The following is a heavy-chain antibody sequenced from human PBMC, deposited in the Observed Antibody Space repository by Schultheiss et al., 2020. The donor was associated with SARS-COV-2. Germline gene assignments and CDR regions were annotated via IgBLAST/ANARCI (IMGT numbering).Heavy chain of an antibody. D-gene: IGHD3-3*01. CDR3: AKDGILASL. CDR1: GGSISSSSYY. J-gene: IGHJ4*02. CDR2: IYYSGST. Sequence: SETLSLTCTVSGGSISSSSYYWGWIRQPPGKGLEWIGSIYYSGSTYYNPSLKSRVTISVDTSKNQFSLKLSSVTAEDTAVYYCAKDGILASLWGQGTLVTVSS. V-gene: IGHV4-39*01.